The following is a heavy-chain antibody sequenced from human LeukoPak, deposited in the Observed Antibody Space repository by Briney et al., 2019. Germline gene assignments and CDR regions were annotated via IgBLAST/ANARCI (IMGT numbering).Heavy chain of an antibody. J-gene: IGHJ4*02. CDR2: INPYYGNT. V-gene: IGHV1-18*01. CDR3: AREIYGRFDF. CDR1: GYTFTTYG. D-gene: IGHD4-17*01. Sequence: ASVKVSCKASGYTFTTYGISWVRQAPGQGLEWMGWINPYYGNTNYAQKTQGRVTLTTDTSTSTGHMELRSLRSDDTAVYYCAREIYGRFDFWGQGTLVTVSS.